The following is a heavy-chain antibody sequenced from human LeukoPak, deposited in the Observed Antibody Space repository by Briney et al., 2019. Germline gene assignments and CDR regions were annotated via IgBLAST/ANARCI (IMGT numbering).Heavy chain of an antibody. J-gene: IGHJ4*02. D-gene: IGHD5-24*01. CDR3: ARDSPDGYNHFDY. CDR2: IIPIFGTA. CDR1: GGTFSSYA. Sequence: ASVKVSCKASGGTFSSYAISWVRQAPGQGLEWMGGIIPIFGTANYAQKFQGRVTITADESTSTAYMELSSLRSEDTAVYYCARDSPDGYNHFDYWGQGTLVTVSS. V-gene: IGHV1-69*13.